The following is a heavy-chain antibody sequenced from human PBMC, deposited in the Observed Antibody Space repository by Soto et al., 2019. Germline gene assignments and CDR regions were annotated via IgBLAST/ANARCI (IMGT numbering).Heavy chain of an antibody. V-gene: IGHV3-11*05. CDR3: ARYRIVVEPAAYWFDP. D-gene: IGHD2-2*01. CDR2: ISSSSTYT. CDR1: RFTFSDYN. Sequence: QVQLVESGGGLVKPGGSLRLSCAASRFTFSDYNMSWIRQAPGKRLEWVSCISSSSTYTNYADSVKDRFTISRDNAKNSLYLQMNSLRAEDTAVYYCARYRIVVEPAAYWFDPWGQGTLVTVSS. J-gene: IGHJ5*02.